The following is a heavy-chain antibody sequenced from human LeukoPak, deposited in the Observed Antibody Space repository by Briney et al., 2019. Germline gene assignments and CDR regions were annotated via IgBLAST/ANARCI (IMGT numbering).Heavy chain of an antibody. CDR1: GFTFSSHA. V-gene: IGHV3-23*01. D-gene: IGHD5-18*01. CDR2: VSGSGDNT. CDR3: ACTAYYYYYLDV. J-gene: IGHJ6*03. Sequence: GGSLRLSCAASGFTFSSHAMSWVRQAPGKGLEWVSAVSGSGDNTYYADSVKGRFTISRDNSKNTLYLHMSSLRAEDTPVYYCACTAYYYYYLDVWGKGTTLTVSS.